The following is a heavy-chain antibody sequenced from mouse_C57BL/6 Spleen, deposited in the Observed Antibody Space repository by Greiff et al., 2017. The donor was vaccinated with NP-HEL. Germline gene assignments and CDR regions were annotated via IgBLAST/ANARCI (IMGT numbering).Heavy chain of an antibody. CDR1: GFTFSDYY. Sequence: DVKLVESEGGLVQPGSSMKLSCTASGFTFSDYYMAWVRQVPEKGLEWVANINYDGSSTYYLDPLKSRFIISRDKEKNILYLQMSSLKSEDTATYYCARTNYGWAMDDWGQGTSVTVSS. J-gene: IGHJ4*01. CDR3: ARTNYGWAMDD. V-gene: IGHV5-16*01. D-gene: IGHD1-1*02. CDR2: INYDGSST.